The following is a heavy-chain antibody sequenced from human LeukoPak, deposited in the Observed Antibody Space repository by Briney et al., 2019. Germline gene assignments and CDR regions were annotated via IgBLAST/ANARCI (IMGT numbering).Heavy chain of an antibody. Sequence: GGSLRLSCVVSGFIFNNYGMNWVRQAPGKGLEWVSAISGSGGSTYYADSVKGRFTISRDNSKNTLYLQMNSLRVEDTAIYYCAKVTVTMAATGDYWGQGTLVTVSS. J-gene: IGHJ4*02. CDR1: GFIFNNYG. D-gene: IGHD2-15*01. CDR3: AKVTVTMAATGDY. CDR2: ISGSGGST. V-gene: IGHV3-23*01.